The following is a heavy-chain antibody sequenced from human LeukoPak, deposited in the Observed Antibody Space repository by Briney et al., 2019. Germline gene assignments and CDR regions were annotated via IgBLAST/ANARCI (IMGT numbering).Heavy chain of an antibody. V-gene: IGHV1-69*13. CDR3: ARVPSYYDILTGYPVGYFDY. J-gene: IGHJ4*02. D-gene: IGHD3-9*01. Sequence: SVKVSCKASGGTFSSYAISWVRQAPGQGLEWMGGIIPIFGTANYAQKFQGRVTITADESTSTAYMELSSLRSEDTAVYYCARVPSYYDILTGYPVGYFDYWGQGTLVTVSS. CDR1: GGTFSSYA. CDR2: IIPIFGTA.